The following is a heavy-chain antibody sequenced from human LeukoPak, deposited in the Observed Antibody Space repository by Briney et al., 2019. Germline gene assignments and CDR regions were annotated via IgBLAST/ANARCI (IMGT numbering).Heavy chain of an antibody. CDR3: GRGHWGLDY. CDR2: ISQTGTDM. CDR1: GFTFSDHY. J-gene: IGHJ4*02. D-gene: IGHD7-27*01. Sequence: GGSLRLSCAVSGFTFSDHYMTWVRQAPGKGLEWVSWISQTGTDMSYSDSVKGRFTISRDNARNSLYLQMDSLRPEDTAVYYCGRGHWGLDYWGQGTLLTVSS. V-gene: IGHV3-11*01.